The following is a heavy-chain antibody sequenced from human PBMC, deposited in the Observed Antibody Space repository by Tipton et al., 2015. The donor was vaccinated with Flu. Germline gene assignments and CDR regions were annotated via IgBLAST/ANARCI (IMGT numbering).Heavy chain of an antibody. CDR1: GFSFSRSS. D-gene: IGHD2-15*01. CDR2: ISATSGSGNSI. J-gene: IGHJ4*02. Sequence: SLRLSCAASGFSFSRSSMHWVRQAAGKGLEWVASISATSGSGNSIFYAESVKDRFIISRDDAKKSLYLYMDSLRVEDTALYYCVRGYCSGGSCYFFWNHYLDTWGQGNVVTVSS. CDR3: VRGYCSGGSCYFFWNHYLDT. V-gene: IGHV3-21*01.